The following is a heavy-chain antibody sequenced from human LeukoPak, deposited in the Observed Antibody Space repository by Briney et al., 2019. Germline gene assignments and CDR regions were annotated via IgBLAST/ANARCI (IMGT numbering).Heavy chain of an antibody. J-gene: IGHJ4*02. Sequence: ASVKVSCKVSGYTLTELSMHWVRQAPGKGLEWMGGFDPEDGETIYAQKFQGRVTMTEDTSTDTAYMELSSLRSEDTAVYYCATDLITMVRGPHRSWGQGTLVTVSS. CDR3: ATDLITMVRGPHRS. D-gene: IGHD3-10*01. V-gene: IGHV1-24*01. CDR2: FDPEDGET. CDR1: GYTLTELS.